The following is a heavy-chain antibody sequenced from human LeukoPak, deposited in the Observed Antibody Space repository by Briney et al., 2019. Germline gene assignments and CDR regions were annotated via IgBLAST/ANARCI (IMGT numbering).Heavy chain of an antibody. J-gene: IGHJ3*02. CDR3: ARGRGYGGNYLRSFDT. D-gene: IGHD1-26*01. Sequence: PSETLSLTCTVSGGSISSYSWSWIRQPPGKGLEWIGYNSGSTNYSPSLKSRVTISLDTSTNQFSLRLSSVTAADTAVYYCARGRGYGGNYLRSFDTWGQGTMVTVSS. CDR1: GGSISSYS. V-gene: IGHV4-59*08. CDR2: NSGST.